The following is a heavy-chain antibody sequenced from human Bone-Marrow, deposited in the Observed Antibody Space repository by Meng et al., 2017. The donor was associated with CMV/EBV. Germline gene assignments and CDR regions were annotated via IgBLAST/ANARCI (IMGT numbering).Heavy chain of an antibody. D-gene: IGHD3-3*01. Sequence: SGPTLVKPTQTLTLTCTFSGFSLSTSGVGVGWIRQPPGKALEWLALIYWNDDKRYSPSLKSRLTITKDTSKNQVVLTMTNMDPVDTATYYCAHSGPSGYYDLWSGYEYYYYYGRDVWGQGTTVTVSS. CDR1: GFSLSTSGVG. CDR2: IYWNDDK. J-gene: IGHJ6*02. CDR3: AHSGPSGYYDLWSGYEYYYYYGRDV. V-gene: IGHV2-5*01.